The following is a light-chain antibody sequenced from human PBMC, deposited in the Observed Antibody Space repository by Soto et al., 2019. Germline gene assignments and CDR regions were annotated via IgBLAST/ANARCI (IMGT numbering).Light chain of an antibody. CDR3: QQANSFPLT. Sequence: DIQMTQSPSTLSASVGDRVTITCRASQSISSWLAWYQQKPGKAPNLLISSATTLQSGVPSRFSGSGSGTDFTLTIASLQPEDCATYYCQQANSFPLTFGGGTKVDIK. CDR1: QSISSW. V-gene: IGKV1-12*01. J-gene: IGKJ4*01. CDR2: SAT.